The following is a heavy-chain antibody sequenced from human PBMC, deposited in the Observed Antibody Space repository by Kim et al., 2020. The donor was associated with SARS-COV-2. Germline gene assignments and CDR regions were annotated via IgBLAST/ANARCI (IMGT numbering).Heavy chain of an antibody. CDR1: GFTFSTYG. Sequence: GGSLRLSCAASGFTFSTYGMHWVRQAPGKGLEWVAVISYDGTNKYYADSVKGRFTISRDNSKNTLYLQMNSLRAEDTAVYYCAKDRYGGYDWGGNFDSWGQGTLVTVSS. J-gene: IGHJ4*02. V-gene: IGHV3-30*18. CDR3: AKDRYGGYDWGGNFDS. D-gene: IGHD5-12*01. CDR2: ISYDGTNK.